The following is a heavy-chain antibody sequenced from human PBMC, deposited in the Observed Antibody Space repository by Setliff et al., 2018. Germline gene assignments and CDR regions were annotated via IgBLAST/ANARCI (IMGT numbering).Heavy chain of an antibody. CDR2: ISGYNSNT. Sequence: ASVKVSCKASGFTFKTYSFSWIRQAPGQGLEWVGWISGYNSNTIYAQNFQGRVNMTTDASTSTAYMELSSLRTEDTAVYYSAREGVDIRASTDYRYHMDVWGKGTTVTVSS. V-gene: IGHV1-18*01. CDR1: GFTFKTYS. D-gene: IGHD5-12*01. J-gene: IGHJ6*03. CDR3: AREGVDIRASTDYRYHMDV.